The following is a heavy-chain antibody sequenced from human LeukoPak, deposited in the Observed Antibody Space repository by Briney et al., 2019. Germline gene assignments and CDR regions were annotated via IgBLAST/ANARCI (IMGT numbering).Heavy chain of an antibody. Sequence: PGGCLRPSCAASGFTFSNAWMNSVRQAPGKGLEWVGHIKSKSDGGTPDYAAPVKGRFTISRDDSQNTLYLQMNSLTTEDTAVYYCTTASDYGNYYYGMDVWGQGTTVTVSS. CDR3: TTASDYGNYYYGMDV. D-gene: IGHD4-17*01. CDR2: IKSKSDGGTP. V-gene: IGHV3-15*01. J-gene: IGHJ6*02. CDR1: GFTFSNAW.